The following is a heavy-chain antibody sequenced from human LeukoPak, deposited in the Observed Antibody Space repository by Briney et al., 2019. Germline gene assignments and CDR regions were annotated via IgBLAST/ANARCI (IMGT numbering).Heavy chain of an antibody. CDR3: ARVAPSRHDGSGSGYFDY. CDR1: GYTFTGYY. CDR2: INPNSGGT. V-gene: IGHV1-2*02. J-gene: IGHJ4*02. Sequence: ASVKVSCMASGYTFTGYYMHWVRQAPGQGLEWMGWINPNSGGTNYAQKFQGRVTMTSDTSISTAYMELRSLRSDDTAVYYCARVAPSRHDGSGSGYFDYWGQGTLVTVSS. D-gene: IGHD3-10*01.